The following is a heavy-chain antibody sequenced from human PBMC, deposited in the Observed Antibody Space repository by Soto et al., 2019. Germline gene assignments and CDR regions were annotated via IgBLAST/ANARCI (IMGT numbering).Heavy chain of an antibody. CDR3: VRDDVGLGIDY. V-gene: IGHV1-3*01. J-gene: IGHJ4*02. CDR1: GYTFTYYT. Sequence: GASVKVSCKASGYTFTYYTVHWVRQAPGQRLEWMGWINAGDGNTKYSPNFQGRVTITKDTSASTVYMELSSLRAEDTAVYYCVRDDVGLGIDYWGLGTLVTVSS. D-gene: IGHD1-26*01. CDR2: INAGDGNT.